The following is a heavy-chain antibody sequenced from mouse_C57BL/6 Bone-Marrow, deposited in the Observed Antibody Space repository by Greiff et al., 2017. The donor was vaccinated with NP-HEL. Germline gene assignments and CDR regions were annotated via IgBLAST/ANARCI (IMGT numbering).Heavy chain of an antibody. CDR2: INPYNGGT. D-gene: IGHD3-3*01. CDR1: GYTFTDYY. CDR3: ARRGTGYYFDY. J-gene: IGHJ2*01. Sequence: EVQLVESGPVLVKPGASVKMSCKASGYTFTDYYMNWVKQSHGKSLEWIGVINPYNGGTSYNQKFKGKATLTVDKSSSTAYMELNSLTSEDSAVYYCARRGTGYYFDYWGQGTTLTVSS. V-gene: IGHV1-19*01.